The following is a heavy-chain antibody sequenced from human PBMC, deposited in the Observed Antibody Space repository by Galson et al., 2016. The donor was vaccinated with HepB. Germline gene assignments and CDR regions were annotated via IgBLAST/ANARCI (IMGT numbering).Heavy chain of an antibody. J-gene: IGHJ6*02. CDR3: ARRQREEYIVVVAVVPGGFHYGMDV. D-gene: IGHD2-15*01. Sequence: SLRLSCATSGFTFSSNWMSWVRQAPGKGLQWVANINQDGSQKYYVDSVKGRFTISRDNAKNSLYLQMNCLRAEDTAVYYCARRQREEYIVVVAVVPGGFHYGMDVWGQGTTVTVSS. CDR2: INQDGSQK. V-gene: IGHV3-7*04. CDR1: GFTFSSNW.